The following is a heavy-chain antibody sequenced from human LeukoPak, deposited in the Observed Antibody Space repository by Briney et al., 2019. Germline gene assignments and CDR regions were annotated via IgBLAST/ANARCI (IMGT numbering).Heavy chain of an antibody. Sequence: GASVKVSCKASGYTFTSFYIHWVRQAPGQGLEWMGIINPSGGSTSYAQKFQGRVTMTRDMSTSTVYMELSSLRSEDTAVYYCEIYSGYDSYWGQGTLATVSS. D-gene: IGHD5-12*01. J-gene: IGHJ4*02. CDR1: GYTFTSFY. V-gene: IGHV1-46*01. CDR2: INPSGGST. CDR3: EIYSGYDSY.